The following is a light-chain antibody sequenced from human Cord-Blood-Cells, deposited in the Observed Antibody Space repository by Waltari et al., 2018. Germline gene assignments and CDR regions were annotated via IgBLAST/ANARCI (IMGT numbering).Light chain of an antibody. CDR1: QCVSSSY. CDR2: GAS. Sequence: EIVLWQSPGTLSLSPGEGSILPCRASQCVSSSYLALYQQKPGQAPGLLIYGASSRATGIPDRFSGSGSGTDFTLTISILGPEDFALYYCQQYGSSPMITFGQGTRLEIK. J-gene: IGKJ5*01. CDR3: QQYGSSPMIT. V-gene: IGKV3-20*01.